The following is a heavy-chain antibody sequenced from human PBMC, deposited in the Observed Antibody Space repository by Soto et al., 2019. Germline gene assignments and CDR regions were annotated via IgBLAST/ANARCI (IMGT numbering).Heavy chain of an antibody. CDR3: ARGWYSSSWYYFDY. J-gene: IGHJ4*02. Sequence: SETLSLTCTVSGGSISSSTYYWGWIRQPPGKGLEWIGYIYYSGSTNYNPSLKSRVTISVDTSKNQFSLKLSSVTAADTAVYYCARGWYSSSWYYFDYWGQGTLVTVSS. CDR2: IYYSGST. V-gene: IGHV4-61*05. D-gene: IGHD6-13*01. CDR1: GGSISSSTYY.